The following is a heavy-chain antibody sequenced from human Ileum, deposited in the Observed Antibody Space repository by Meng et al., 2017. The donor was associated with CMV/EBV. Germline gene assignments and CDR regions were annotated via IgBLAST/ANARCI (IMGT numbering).Heavy chain of an antibody. D-gene: IGHD3-10*01. CDR3: GRDSMKGGGFDY. V-gene: IGHV3-72*01. J-gene: IGHJ4*02. CDR2: ITNNLLGYTT. Sequence: AFRFTFSDHYMDCFRPPPGQRLEWFGLITNNLLGYTTQYAASVEGRFIISRDDSKTSLHLQMNSLRIEDAAVYYCGRDSMKGGGFDYWGQGTLVTVSS. CDR1: RFTFSDHY.